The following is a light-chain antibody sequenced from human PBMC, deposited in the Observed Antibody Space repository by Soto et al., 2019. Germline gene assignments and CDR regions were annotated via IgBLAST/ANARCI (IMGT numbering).Light chain of an antibody. CDR1: SSNIGNNY. V-gene: IGLV1-51*02. CDR3: GTWDSSLSAGV. CDR2: ENN. Sequence: QSVLTQPPSVSAAPGQTVTISCSGCSSNIGNNYVSWYQQVPGTAPKLLIYENNKRPSGIPDRFSGSKSGTSATLDITGLQTGDEADYYCGTWDSSLSAGVFGGGTKLTVL. J-gene: IGLJ2*01.